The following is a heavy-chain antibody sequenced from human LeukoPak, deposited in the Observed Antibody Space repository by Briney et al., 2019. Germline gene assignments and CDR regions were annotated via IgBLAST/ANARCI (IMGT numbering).Heavy chain of an antibody. J-gene: IGHJ4*02. CDR2: INSDGSSI. CDR3: ARALGYCSSTSCYMGADYFDY. Sequence: PGGSLRLSCAASGFTFSNYWMHWVRQAPGKGLVWVSRINSDGSSISYADSVKGRFTISRDNAKNSLYLQMNSLRAEDTFVYYCARALGYCSSTSCYMGADYFDYWGQGTLVTVSS. CDR1: GFTFSNYW. D-gene: IGHD2-2*02. V-gene: IGHV3-74*01.